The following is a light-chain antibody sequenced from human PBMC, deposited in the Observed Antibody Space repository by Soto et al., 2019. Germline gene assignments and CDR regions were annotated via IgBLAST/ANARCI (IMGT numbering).Light chain of an antibody. V-gene: IGLV4-69*01. Sequence: QPVLTQSPSASASLGASVKLTCTLSSGHMNYAIAWHQQQPEKGPRYLMKLNSDGSHSKGDGIPDRFSGSSSGAERYLTISSLQSEDEADYYCQTWGTGIHVVFGGGTQLTVL. CDR3: QTWGTGIHVV. CDR2: LNSDGSH. J-gene: IGLJ2*01. CDR1: SGHMNYA.